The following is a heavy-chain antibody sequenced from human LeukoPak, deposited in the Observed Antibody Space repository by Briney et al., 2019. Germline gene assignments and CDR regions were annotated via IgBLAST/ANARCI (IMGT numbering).Heavy chain of an antibody. V-gene: IGHV3-21*01. J-gene: IGHJ4*02. D-gene: IGHD3-22*01. CDR3: ARDRTAILPGYYDSSGYYYGGGYFDY. CDR2: ISSSSSYI. CDR1: GFTFSSYS. Sequence: GGSLRLSCAASGFTFSSYSMNWVRQAPGKGLEWVSSISSSSSYIYYADSVKGRFTISRDNAKNSLYLQMNSLRAEDTAVYYCARDRTAILPGYYDSSGYYYGGGYFDYWGQGTLVTVSS.